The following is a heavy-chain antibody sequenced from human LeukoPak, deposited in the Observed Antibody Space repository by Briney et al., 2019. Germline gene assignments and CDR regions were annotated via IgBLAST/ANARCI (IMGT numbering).Heavy chain of an antibody. Sequence: SETLSLTCAVYGGSFSGYYWSWIRQPPGKGLEWIGEINHSGSTNYNPSLKSRVTISVDTSKNQFPLKLSSVTAADTAVYYCARERRPRYSSGWYFGYWGQGTLVTVSS. CDR1: GGSFSGYY. J-gene: IGHJ4*02. V-gene: IGHV4-34*01. D-gene: IGHD6-19*01. CDR2: INHSGST. CDR3: ARERRPRYSSGWYFGY.